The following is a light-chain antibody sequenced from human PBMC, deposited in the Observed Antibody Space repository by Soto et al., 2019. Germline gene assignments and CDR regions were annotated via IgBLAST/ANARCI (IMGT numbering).Light chain of an antibody. CDR3: QQCNDWPHT. J-gene: IGKJ2*01. CDR1: QSVSSN. V-gene: IGKV3-15*01. Sequence: EIVMTQSPVTLSVSPGESATLSCRASQSVSSNLAWYQQKPGQAPRLLIYGASTRATGIPARFSGRGSATDFTLTISSLQSEDCAVDYCQQCNDWPHTFGQGTKLEIK. CDR2: GAS.